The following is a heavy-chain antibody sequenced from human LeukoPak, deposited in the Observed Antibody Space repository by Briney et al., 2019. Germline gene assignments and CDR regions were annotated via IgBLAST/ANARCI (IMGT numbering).Heavy chain of an antibody. V-gene: IGHV3-53*01. J-gene: IGHJ3*02. Sequence: GGSLRLSCAASGFTVSSNYMSWVRQAPGKGLGWVSVINSGGSTYYADSLKGRFTISRDNSKNTLYLQMNSLRADDTAVYYCAKDWPSEWQQLPDYDAFDIWGQGTMVTVSS. CDR3: AKDWPSEWQQLPDYDAFDI. D-gene: IGHD6-13*01. CDR1: GFTVSSNY. CDR2: INSGGST.